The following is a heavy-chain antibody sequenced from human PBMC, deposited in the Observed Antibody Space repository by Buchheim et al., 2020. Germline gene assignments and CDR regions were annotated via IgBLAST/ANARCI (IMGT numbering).Heavy chain of an antibody. D-gene: IGHD7-27*01. V-gene: IGHV3-74*01. J-gene: IGHJ4*02. CDR1: GFTFSSYW. CDR2: VNSDGSST. CDR3: ARGEVTGPRWDLGF. Sequence: EVQLVESGGGLVQPGGSLRLSCAASGFTFSSYWMHWVRQAPGKGLVWVSRVNSDGSSTRYADSVKGRFTISRDNAKTMLYLQMNSLRAEDTAVYYCARGEVTGPRWDLGFWGQGTL.